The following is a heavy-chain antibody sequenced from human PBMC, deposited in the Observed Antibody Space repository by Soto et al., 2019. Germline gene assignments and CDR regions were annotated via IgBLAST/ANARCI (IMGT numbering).Heavy chain of an antibody. Sequence: QSGGSLRLSCAASGFTFSSYGMSWVRQAPGKGLEWVSFSSATGAGTYYADSVKGRFTISRDNSKNTLYLQMNSLRAEDTAVYYCAKCGPRAANGWFDPWGQGTLVTVSS. J-gene: IGHJ5*02. CDR1: GFTFSSYG. CDR3: AKCGPRAANGWFDP. V-gene: IGHV3-23*01. D-gene: IGHD2-8*01. CDR2: SSATGAGT.